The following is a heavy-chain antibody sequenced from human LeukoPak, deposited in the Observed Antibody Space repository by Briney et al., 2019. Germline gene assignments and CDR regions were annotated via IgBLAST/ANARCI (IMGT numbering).Heavy chain of an antibody. CDR1: GFTFSRYW. CDR2: IKEDGSEK. CDR3: ARAGYSNSCFDY. D-gene: IGHD6-13*01. V-gene: IGHV3-7*04. Sequence: GGSLRLSCAASGFTFSRYWMSWVRQAPGRGLEWVANIKEDGSEKDYVDSVKGRFTISRDGAKNSLHLQMNSLRAEDTAVYYCARAGYSNSCFDYSGQGTLVTVSS. J-gene: IGHJ4*02.